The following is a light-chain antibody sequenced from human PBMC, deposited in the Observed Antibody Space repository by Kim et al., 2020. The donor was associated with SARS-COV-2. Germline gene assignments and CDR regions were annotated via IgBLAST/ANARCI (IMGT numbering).Light chain of an antibody. Sequence: EIVLTQSPATLSLSPGERATLSCRASQSVSSYLAWYQQKPGQAPRLLIYDASNRATGIPARFSGSGSGTDFTLTISSLEPEDFAVYYCQQRTNWQITVGQETRLEIK. CDR3: QQRTNWQIT. CDR2: DAS. CDR1: QSVSSY. V-gene: IGKV3-11*01. J-gene: IGKJ5*01.